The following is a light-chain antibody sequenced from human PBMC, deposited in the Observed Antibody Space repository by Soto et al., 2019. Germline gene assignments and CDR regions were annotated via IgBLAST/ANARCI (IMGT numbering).Light chain of an antibody. V-gene: IGKV1-5*01. Sequence: DIQMTQSPSTGSPSXGDSVPIAXXASQSISSWLAWYQQKPGKAPKVLIFDASSLESGVPSRFSGSGSATEFTLTISRLEPEDFAVYYCQQYGSSPQTFGQGTKVDIK. CDR2: DAS. CDR3: QQYGSSPQT. J-gene: IGKJ1*01. CDR1: QSISSW.